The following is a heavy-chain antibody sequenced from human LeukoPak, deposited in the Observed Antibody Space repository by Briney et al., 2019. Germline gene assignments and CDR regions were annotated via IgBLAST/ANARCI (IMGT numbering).Heavy chain of an antibody. CDR2: IIPIFGTA. CDR3: ARESLAAAAPLVAFDI. J-gene: IGHJ3*02. V-gene: IGHV1-69*05. D-gene: IGHD6-13*01. CDR1: GGTFSSYA. Sequence: SVKVSCKASGGTFSSYAISWVRQAPGQGLEWMGGIIPIFGTANYAQKFQGRVTITTDESTSTAYMELSSLRSEDTAVYYCARESLAAAAPLVAFDIWGQGTMVTVSS.